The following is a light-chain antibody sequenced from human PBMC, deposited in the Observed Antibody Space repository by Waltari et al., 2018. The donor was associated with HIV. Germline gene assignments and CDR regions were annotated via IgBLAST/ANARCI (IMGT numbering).Light chain of an antibody. CDR2: ENN. V-gene: IGLV1-51*02. CDR3: GTWDSNLSAWV. CDR1: TSTIGDNY. J-gene: IGLJ3*02. Sequence: QSVLPQPPSVSAAPGQKVTFSCSGSTSTIGDNYVTWYRQLPGTAPKLLIYENNKRPSGIPDRFSGSKSGTSATLGITGLQTGDEADYYCGTWDSNLSAWVFGGGTKLTVL.